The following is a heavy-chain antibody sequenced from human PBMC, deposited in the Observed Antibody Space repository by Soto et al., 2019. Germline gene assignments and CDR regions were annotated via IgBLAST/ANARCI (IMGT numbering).Heavy chain of an antibody. D-gene: IGHD3-22*01. J-gene: IGHJ1*01. CDR2: IIPILGIA. CDR3: ARGFSSSGYEYFQH. V-gene: IGHV1-69*10. CDR1: GGTFSSYA. Sequence: ASVKVSCKASGGTFSSYAISWVRQAPGQGLEWMGGIIPILGIANYAQKFQGRVTITADKSTSTAYMELSSLRSEDTAVYYCARGFSSSGYEYFQHWGQGTLVTVSS.